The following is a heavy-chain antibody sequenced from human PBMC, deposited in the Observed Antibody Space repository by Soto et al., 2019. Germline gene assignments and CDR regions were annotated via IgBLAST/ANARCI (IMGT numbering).Heavy chain of an antibody. CDR2: IYYSGST. CDR3: ARQGIYDFLSWWFDP. J-gene: IGHJ5*02. CDR1: SGSISSSNW. V-gene: IGHV4-39*01. Sequence: PSETLSLTCAVSSGSISSSNWWSWVRQPPGKGLEWIGSIYYSGSTYYNPSLKSRVTISVDTSKNQFSLKLSSVTAADTAVYYCARQGIYDFLSWWFDPWGQGTLVTVSS. D-gene: IGHD3-3*01.